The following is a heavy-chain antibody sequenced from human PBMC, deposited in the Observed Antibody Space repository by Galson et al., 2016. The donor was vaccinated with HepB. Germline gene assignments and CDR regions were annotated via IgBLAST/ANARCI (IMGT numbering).Heavy chain of an antibody. CDR2: ISYDESNK. CDR3: VARDGYTADY. D-gene: IGHD5-24*01. CDR1: GFTFSRYG. V-gene: IGHV3-30*03. J-gene: IGHJ4*02. Sequence: SLRLSCAASGFTFSRYGMHWVRQAPGKGLQWVAVISYDESNKSYGDSVKGRFTISRGNSKNTLYLQMHSLRVEDTAVYYCVARDGYTADYWGQGTLVTVSS.